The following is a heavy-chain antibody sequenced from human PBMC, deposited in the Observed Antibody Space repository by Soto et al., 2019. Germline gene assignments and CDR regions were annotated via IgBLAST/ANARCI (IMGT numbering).Heavy chain of an antibody. Sequence: QVQLVESGGGVVHPGRSLRLTCAASGFTFSSYGMHWVRQAPGKGLEWVAVISYDGSNKYYADSVKGRFTISRDNSKNTLYLQMNSLRAEDTAVYYCAKGEYSSSGPLGDYWGQGTLVTVSS. CDR2: ISYDGSNK. J-gene: IGHJ4*02. V-gene: IGHV3-30*18. D-gene: IGHD6-6*01. CDR1: GFTFSSYG. CDR3: AKGEYSSSGPLGDY.